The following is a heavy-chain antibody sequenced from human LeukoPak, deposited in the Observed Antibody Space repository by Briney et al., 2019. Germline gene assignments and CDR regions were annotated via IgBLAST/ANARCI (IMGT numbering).Heavy chain of an antibody. CDR3: ASRGERGWYFDL. Sequence: SETLSPTCTVSGGSISSYYWSWIRQPPGKGLEWIGYIYYSGSSNYNPSLKSRVTISVDTSKSQFSLKLSSVTAADTAVYYCASRGERGWYFDLWGRGTLVTVSS. D-gene: IGHD6-25*01. V-gene: IGHV4-59*01. CDR1: GGSISSYY. CDR2: IYYSGSS. J-gene: IGHJ2*01.